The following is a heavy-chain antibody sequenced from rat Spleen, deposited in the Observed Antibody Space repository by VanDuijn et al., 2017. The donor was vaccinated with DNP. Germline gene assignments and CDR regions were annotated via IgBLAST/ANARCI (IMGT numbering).Heavy chain of an antibody. D-gene: IGHD1-2*01. CDR1: GFSLTSNS. CDR3: ARSPESSYIYFPWAY. CDR2: IWNNGGT. J-gene: IGHJ3*01. Sequence: QVQLKESGPGLVQPSQTLSLTCTVAGFSLTSNSVHWVRQSPGKGLEWMGVIWNNGGTRYNYVLKARLSISKDTSKSQVFLKMNSLQPEDTATYYCARSPESSYIYFPWAYWGQGTLVIVSS. V-gene: IGHV2-41*01.